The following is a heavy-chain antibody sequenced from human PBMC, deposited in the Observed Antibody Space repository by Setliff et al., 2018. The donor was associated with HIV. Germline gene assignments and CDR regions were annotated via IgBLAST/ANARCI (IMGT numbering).Heavy chain of an antibody. J-gene: IGHJ4*02. Sequence: PGGSLRLSCAASGFTVSSNYMSWVRQAPGKGLEWVSVIYSGGSTYYADSVKGRFTISRDNSKNTLYLQMNSLRAEDAAVYYCARGNDWLWHYFDYWGQGTLVTVSS. CDR1: GFTVSSNY. CDR2: IYSGGST. V-gene: IGHV3-53*01. D-gene: IGHD3-9*01. CDR3: ARGNDWLWHYFDY.